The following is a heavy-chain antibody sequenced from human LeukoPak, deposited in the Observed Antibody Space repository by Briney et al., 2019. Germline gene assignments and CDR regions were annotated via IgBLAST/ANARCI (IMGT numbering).Heavy chain of an antibody. CDR3: AKDRRLRLGEFLGRKETNWFDP. Sequence: ASVKVSCRASGYTFTSYAMHWVRQAPGQRLEWMGWINAGNGNTKYSQEFQGRVTITRDTSASTAYMELSSLRAEDTAVYYCAKDRRLRLGEFLGRKETNWFDPWGQGTLVTVSS. D-gene: IGHD3-16*01. CDR1: GYTFTSYA. CDR2: INAGNGNT. V-gene: IGHV1-3*03. J-gene: IGHJ5*02.